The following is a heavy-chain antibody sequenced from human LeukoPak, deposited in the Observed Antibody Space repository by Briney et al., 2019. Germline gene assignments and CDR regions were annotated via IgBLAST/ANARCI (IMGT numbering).Heavy chain of an antibody. CDR1: GYTFTSYA. CDR2: INAGNGNT. Sequence: GASVKVSCKASGYTFTSYAMHWVRQAPGQRLEWMGWINAGNGNTKYSQKFQGRVTITRDTSASTAYMELSSLRSEDTAVYYCARDPYYYDSSGYYPAHGMDVWGQGTTVTVSS. J-gene: IGHJ6*02. CDR3: ARDPYYYDSSGYYPAHGMDV. V-gene: IGHV1-3*01. D-gene: IGHD3-22*01.